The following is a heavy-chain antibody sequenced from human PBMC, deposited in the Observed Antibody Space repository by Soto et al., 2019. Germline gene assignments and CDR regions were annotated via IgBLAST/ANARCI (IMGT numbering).Heavy chain of an antibody. D-gene: IGHD3-22*01. J-gene: IGHJ4*02. CDR3: ASSVSSGYGGYYFDY. Sequence: SVKVSCKASGGTFSSYAISWVRQAPGQGLEWMGGIIPVFGTANYAQKFQGRVTITADKSTSTAYMELSSLRSEDTAVYYCASSVSSGYGGYYFDYWGQGTLVTVSS. CDR1: GGTFSSYA. V-gene: IGHV1-69*06. CDR2: IIPVFGTA.